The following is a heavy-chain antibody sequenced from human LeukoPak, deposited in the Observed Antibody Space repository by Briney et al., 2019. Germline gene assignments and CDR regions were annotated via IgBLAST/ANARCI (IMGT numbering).Heavy chain of an antibody. Sequence: GGSLRLSCSASGFTFSSYEMNWVRQAPGKGLEWVSYISGSGSSRYYADSVKGRFIVSRDNTRNSLYLQMDSLRAEDTALYYCARVEQQLVRGYWGQGTLVTVSS. CDR1: GFTFSSYE. V-gene: IGHV3-48*03. J-gene: IGHJ4*02. CDR2: ISGSGSSR. D-gene: IGHD6-13*01. CDR3: ARVEQQLVRGY.